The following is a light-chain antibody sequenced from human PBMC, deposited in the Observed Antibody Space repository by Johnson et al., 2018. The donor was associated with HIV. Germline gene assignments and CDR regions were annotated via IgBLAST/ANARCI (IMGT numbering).Light chain of an antibody. Sequence: QPVLTQPHSVSAAPGQKVTISCSGSSSNIGNNYVSWYQQLPGTAPKLLIYENNKRPSGIPDRFSGSKSGTSATLGITGLQTGDEADYYCGTWDSGLSVLYVFGTGTKVTFL. V-gene: IGLV1-51*02. CDR2: ENN. J-gene: IGLJ1*01. CDR3: GTWDSGLSVLYV. CDR1: SSNIGNNY.